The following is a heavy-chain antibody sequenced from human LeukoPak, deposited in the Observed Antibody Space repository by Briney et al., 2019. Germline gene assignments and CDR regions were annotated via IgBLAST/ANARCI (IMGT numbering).Heavy chain of an antibody. CDR2: ITGSGDTT. J-gene: IGHJ3*02. Sequence: GGSLRLSCAASGFTFSIYAMNWVRQAPGKGLEWVSSITGSGDTTYYADSVKGRFSLSRDNSKNTLYLQMNSLRVGDTAVYYCARDPNGDYIGAFDMWGQGTMVTVSS. V-gene: IGHV3-23*01. CDR1: GFTFSIYA. CDR3: ARDPNGDYIGAFDM. D-gene: IGHD4-17*01.